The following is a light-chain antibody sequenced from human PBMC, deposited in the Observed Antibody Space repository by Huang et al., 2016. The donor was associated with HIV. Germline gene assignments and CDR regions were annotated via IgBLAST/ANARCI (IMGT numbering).Light chain of an antibody. Sequence: DIVMTQSPVSLPVTPVESASIACRSNQRLLYKNGYNSLDWYLQKPGQSPQLLIYLGSHRATGVPERFSGSGSGADFTMKISTMEADDVGVYYCMEDIQTPPNTFGQGTKLEI. CDR2: LGS. V-gene: IGKV2-28*01. CDR1: QRLLYKNGYNS. J-gene: IGKJ2*01. CDR3: MEDIQTPPNT.